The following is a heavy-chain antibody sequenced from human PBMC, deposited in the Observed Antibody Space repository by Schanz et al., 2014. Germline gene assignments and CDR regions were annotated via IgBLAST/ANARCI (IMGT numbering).Heavy chain of an antibody. CDR3: ARDRYAAGAGAFDI. CDR2: ISYDGSNK. V-gene: IGHV3-30*04. CDR1: GFTFSSYA. Sequence: QVQLVESGGGVVQPGGSLRLSCAASGFTFSSYAMHWVRQAPGKGLEWVAVISYDGSNKYYADSVKGRFTISRDNSKNTLYLQMNSLRAEDTAVYYCARDRYAAGAGAFDIWGQGTMVTVSS. D-gene: IGHD3-10*01. J-gene: IGHJ3*02.